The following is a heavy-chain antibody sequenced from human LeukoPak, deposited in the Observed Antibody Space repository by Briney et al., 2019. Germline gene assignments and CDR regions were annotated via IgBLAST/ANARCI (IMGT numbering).Heavy chain of an antibody. Sequence: TSETLSLTCAVYGGSFSGYYWSWIRQPPGKGLEWIGEINHSGSTNYNPSLKSRVTISVDTSMNQFSLKLSSVTAADTAVYYCARGSSWYLYWGQGTLVTVSS. CDR1: GGSFSGYY. V-gene: IGHV4-34*01. CDR3: ARGSSWYLY. D-gene: IGHD6-13*01. J-gene: IGHJ4*02. CDR2: INHSGST.